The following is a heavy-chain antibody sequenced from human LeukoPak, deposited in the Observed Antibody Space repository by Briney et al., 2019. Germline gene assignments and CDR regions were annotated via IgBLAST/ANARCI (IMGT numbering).Heavy chain of an antibody. V-gene: IGHV3-64*04. CDR1: GFTFSRYA. Sequence: GGSLRLSCSASGFTFSRYAMHWVRQAPGKGLECVSTISSHGGSTYYADSVKGRFTISRDNSKNTLYLQMNSLRAEDTAVYYCANLDGYNSDYYYYYGMDVWGQGTTVTVSS. CDR2: ISSHGGST. CDR3: ANLDGYNSDYYYYYGMDV. J-gene: IGHJ6*02. D-gene: IGHD5-24*01.